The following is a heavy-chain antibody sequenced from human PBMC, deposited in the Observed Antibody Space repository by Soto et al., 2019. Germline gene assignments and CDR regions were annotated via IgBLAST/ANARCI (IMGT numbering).Heavy chain of an antibody. CDR3: ASQWYSGSFIPFDY. CDR2: IYYSGST. J-gene: IGHJ4*01. V-gene: IGHV4-39*01. Sequence: QLQLQESGPGLVKSSETLSLTCTVSGDSISSSTYYWGWIRQPPGKGLEWIGSIYYSGSTYYNPSLKSRVTISVDTSKNQFSLKLTSVTAADTAVYYCASQWYSGSFIPFDYWGHGTLVTVSS. CDR1: GDSISSSTYY. D-gene: IGHD1-26*01.